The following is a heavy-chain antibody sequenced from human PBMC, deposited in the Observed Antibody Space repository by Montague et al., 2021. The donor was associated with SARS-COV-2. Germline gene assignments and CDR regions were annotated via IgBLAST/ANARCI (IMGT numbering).Heavy chain of an antibody. CDR2: INHRGTS. D-gene: IGHD3-22*01. CDR3: ARGRQHFNMIVVVMTGGEYYFDY. V-gene: IGHV4-34*01. J-gene: IGHJ4*02. Sequence: SETLSLTCAVSGGSFTDYYWSWIRQPPGKGPEWIGEINHRGTSNYNPSLKSRVSISVDTSKNQFSLYLGSVTAADTAVYYCARGRQHFNMIVVVMTGGEYYFDYWAQGTLVTVSS. CDR1: GGSFTDYY.